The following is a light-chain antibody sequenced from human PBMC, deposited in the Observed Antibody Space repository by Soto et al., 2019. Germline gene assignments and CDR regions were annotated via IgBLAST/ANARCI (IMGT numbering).Light chain of an antibody. Sequence: QPVLTQSPSASDSLGASVKLTCTLSSGHSNYAIAWHQQQPEKGPRYLMKLDSDGSHSKGDGIPDRFSGSSSGAERYLTISSLQSEDEADYYCQTWGTGPWVFGGGTKVTVL. J-gene: IGLJ3*02. CDR3: QTWGTGPWV. CDR2: LDSDGSH. CDR1: SGHSNYA. V-gene: IGLV4-69*01.